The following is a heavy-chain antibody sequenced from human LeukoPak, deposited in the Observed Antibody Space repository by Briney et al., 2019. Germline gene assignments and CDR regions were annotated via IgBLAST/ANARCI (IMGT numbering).Heavy chain of an antibody. CDR2: IYSSGST. CDR1: GGSISRSPHY. V-gene: IGHV4-39*07. Sequence: SETLSLTCSVSGGSISRSPHYWTWIRQPPGKGLEWIGNIYSSGSTYYNPSLKSRVTISVDTSKNQFSLKLSSVTAADTAVYYCARGRVVRGVDYWGQGTLVTVSS. J-gene: IGHJ4*02. CDR3: ARGRVVRGVDY. D-gene: IGHD3-10*01.